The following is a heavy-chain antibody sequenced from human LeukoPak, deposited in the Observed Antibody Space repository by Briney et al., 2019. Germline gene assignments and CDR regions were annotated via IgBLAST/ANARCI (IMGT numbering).Heavy chain of an antibody. V-gene: IGHV3-23*01. CDR2: ISGSGRSL. CDR1: GFNSNDYV. CDR3: ATEVVY. Sequence: PGGSLRLSCVASGFNSNDYVMSWVRQAPGEGLEWVSSISGSGRSLYYADSIKGRFNISRDNSKNILYLQMDSLRAEDTAIYYCATEVVYWGQGALVTVSS. J-gene: IGHJ4*02.